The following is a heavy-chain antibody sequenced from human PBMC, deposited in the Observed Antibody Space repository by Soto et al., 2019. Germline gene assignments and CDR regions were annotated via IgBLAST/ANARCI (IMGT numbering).Heavy chain of an antibody. V-gene: IGHV3-33*01. CDR3: ARETLRYDYYFDF. CDR2: ISFDGGNK. CDR1: RFTFSKFD. J-gene: IGHJ4*02. Sequence: QVQLVESGGGVVQPGRSLRLSCAASRFTFSKFDMHWVRQAPGKGLEWVAVISFDGGNKYYADSVNHRFTISRDHSKNTLYLHMNSLRSKDPAVYYCARETLRYDYYFDFWGQGTQVTVS. D-gene: IGHD3-9*01.